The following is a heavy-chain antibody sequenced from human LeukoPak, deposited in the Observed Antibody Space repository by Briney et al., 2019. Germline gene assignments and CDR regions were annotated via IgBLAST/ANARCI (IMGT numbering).Heavy chain of an antibody. J-gene: IGHJ6*03. V-gene: IGHV3-23*01. CDR3: AKSHRGYAPRRTYYYYMDV. Sequence: GGSLRLSCAASGFTFSNAWMSWVRQAPGKGLEWVSAISGSGGSTYYADSVKGRFTISRDNSKNTLYLQMNSLRAEDTAVYYCAKSHRGYAPRRTYYYYMDVWGKGTTVTVSS. CDR2: ISGSGGST. CDR1: GFTFSNAW. D-gene: IGHD5-12*01.